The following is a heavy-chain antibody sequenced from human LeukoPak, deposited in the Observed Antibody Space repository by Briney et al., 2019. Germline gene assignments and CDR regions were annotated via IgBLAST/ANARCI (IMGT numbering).Heavy chain of an antibody. Sequence: VKPSETLSLTCTVSGGSISSYYWSWIRQPPGKGLEWIGYIYYSGSTNYNPSLKSRVTISVDTSKNQFSLKLSSVTAADTAVYYCARLKVAATPDFDYRGQGTLVTVSS. CDR2: IYYSGST. J-gene: IGHJ4*02. D-gene: IGHD2-15*01. V-gene: IGHV4-59*08. CDR1: GGSISSYY. CDR3: ARLKVAATPDFDY.